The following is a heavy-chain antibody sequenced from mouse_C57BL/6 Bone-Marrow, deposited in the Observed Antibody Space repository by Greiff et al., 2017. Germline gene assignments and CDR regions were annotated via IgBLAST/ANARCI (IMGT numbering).Heavy chain of an antibody. J-gene: IGHJ3*01. Sequence: VQLKESGGDLVKPGGSLKLSCAASGFTFSSYGMSWVRQTPDKRLEWVATISSGGSYTYYPDSVKGRFTISRDNAKNTLYLQMSSLKSEDTAMYYCARVFAYWGQGTLVTVSA. CDR2: ISSGGSYT. CDR1: GFTFSSYG. CDR3: ARVFAY. V-gene: IGHV5-6*01.